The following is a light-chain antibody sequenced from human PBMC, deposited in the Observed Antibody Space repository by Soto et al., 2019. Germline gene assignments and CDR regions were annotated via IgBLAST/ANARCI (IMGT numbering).Light chain of an antibody. CDR2: AAS. CDR1: QSISSY. V-gene: IGKV1-39*01. CDR3: QQSYSTPYT. J-gene: IGKJ2*01. Sequence: DVQMTQSPSSLSASVGVRVTITCRASQSISSYLNWYQQKPGKAPKLLIYAASGLQSGDPSRFSGSGYGTDFTLTISSLQPEDFATYYSQQSYSTPYTFGQGTKLEIK.